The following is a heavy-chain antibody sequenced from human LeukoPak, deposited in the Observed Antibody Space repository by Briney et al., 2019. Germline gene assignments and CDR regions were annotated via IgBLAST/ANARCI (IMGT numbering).Heavy chain of an antibody. V-gene: IGHV3-21*01. CDR3: AREIGALGI. J-gene: IGHJ3*02. CDR1: GFTFSSYS. CDR2: ISSSSYI. D-gene: IGHD3-22*01. Sequence: GGSLRLSCAASGFTFSSYSMNWVRQAPGKGLKWVSSISSSSYIYNADSVKGRFTVSRDNAKNSLYLQMNSLRAEDTAVYYCAREIGALGIWSQGTMVTVSS.